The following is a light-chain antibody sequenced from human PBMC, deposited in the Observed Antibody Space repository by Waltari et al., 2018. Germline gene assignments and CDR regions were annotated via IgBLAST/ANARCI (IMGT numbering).Light chain of an antibody. CDR3: QQYYSYPYT. CDR2: AAS. J-gene: IGKJ2*01. CDR1: QGISSY. Sequence: AIRMTQSPSSFSASTGDRVTITCQASQGISSYLAWYQQKPGKAPKLLIYAASTLQSGVPSRFSGSGSGTDFTLTISCLQSEDFATYYCQQYYSYPYTFGQGTKLEIK. V-gene: IGKV1-8*01.